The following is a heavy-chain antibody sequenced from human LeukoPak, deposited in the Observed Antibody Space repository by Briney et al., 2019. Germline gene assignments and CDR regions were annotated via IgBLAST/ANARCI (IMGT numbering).Heavy chain of an antibody. V-gene: IGHV1-2*02. CDR1: GFTFTAFY. D-gene: IGHD3-16*01. CDR3: SRDTTSGDPYYFDY. CDR2: INPNSGGT. J-gene: IGHJ4*02. Sequence: GASVKVSCKASGFTFTAFYIHWVRQAPGQGLEWLGWINPNSGGTNYAQKFQGRVTMTRDTSINTASMELSRLRIDDTAVYYCSRDTTSGDPYYFDYWGRGTLVTVSS.